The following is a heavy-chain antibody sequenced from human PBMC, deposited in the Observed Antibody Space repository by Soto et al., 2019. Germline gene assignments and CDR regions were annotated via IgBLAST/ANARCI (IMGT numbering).Heavy chain of an antibody. V-gene: IGHV4-39*01. D-gene: IGHD3-22*01. CDR1: GGSISSSSYY. J-gene: IGHJ4*02. CDR3: ARQRRYYYDSSGYPDY. CDR2: IYYTGST. Sequence: SETLSLTCTVSGGSISSSSYYWGWIRQPPGKGLEWIGSIYYTGSTYYNPSLKSRVTISVDTSKNQFSLKLSSVTAADTAVYYCARQRRYYYDSSGYPDYWGQGTLVPVAS.